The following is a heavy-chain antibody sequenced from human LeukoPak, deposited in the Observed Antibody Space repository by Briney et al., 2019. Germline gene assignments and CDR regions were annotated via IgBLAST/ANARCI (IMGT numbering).Heavy chain of an antibody. J-gene: IGHJ6*03. V-gene: IGHV4-59*01. D-gene: IGHD2-2*01. CDR3: ARVTFVVPAAIREVYYYYYMDV. Sequence: SETLSLTCTVSGGSISSYYWSWIRQPPGKGLERIGYIYYSGSTNYNPSLKSRVTISVDTSKNQFSLKLSSVTAADTAVYYCARVTFVVPAAIREVYYYYYMDVWGKGTTVTVSS. CDR1: GGSISSYY. CDR2: IYYSGST.